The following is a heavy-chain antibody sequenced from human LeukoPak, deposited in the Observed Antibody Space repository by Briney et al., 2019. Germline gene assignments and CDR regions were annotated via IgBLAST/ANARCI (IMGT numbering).Heavy chain of an antibody. J-gene: IGHJ4*02. Sequence: SVKVSCKASGYTFTGYYMHWVRQAPGQGLEWMGWINPNSGGTNYAQKFQGRVTMTRDTSISTAYMELSRLRSDDTAVYYCARDRGYFWSGSSPFDYWGQGTLVTVSS. CDR1: GYTFTGYY. CDR2: INPNSGGT. D-gene: IGHD3-3*01. CDR3: ARDRGYFWSGSSPFDY. V-gene: IGHV1-2*02.